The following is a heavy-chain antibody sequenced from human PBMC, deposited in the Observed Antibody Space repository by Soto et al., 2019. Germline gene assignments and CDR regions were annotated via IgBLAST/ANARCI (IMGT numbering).Heavy chain of an antibody. D-gene: IGHD2-15*01. Sequence: SETLSRTGSVAGCVISSGNYWGWIRKPPGKGLEWIGSIFHGGNTYYNPSLKSRVTISVDMSKNQFSLKLNSVPAPATAVYYCARARWYDDFDVWGQGTVVTVSS. V-gene: IGHV4-38-2*02. CDR1: GCVISSGNY. CDR3: ARARWYDDFDV. CDR2: IFHGGNT. J-gene: IGHJ3*01.